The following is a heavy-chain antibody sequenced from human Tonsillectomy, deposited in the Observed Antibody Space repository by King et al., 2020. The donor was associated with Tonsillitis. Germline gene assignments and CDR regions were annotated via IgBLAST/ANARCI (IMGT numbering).Heavy chain of an antibody. J-gene: IGHJ5*01. V-gene: IGHV4-4*02. CDR1: GGSISSSNW. D-gene: IGHD3-10*01. Sequence: VQLQESGPGLVKPSGTLSLTCAVSGGSISSSNWWSWVRQPPGKGLEWIGEIYHSGSTHYNPSLKSRVTISLDKSKNQFSLRLTSVTAADTAVYYCARARSLGSGSYYRKLDSWGQGTLVTVSS. CDR2: IYHSGST. CDR3: ARARSLGSGSYYRKLDS.